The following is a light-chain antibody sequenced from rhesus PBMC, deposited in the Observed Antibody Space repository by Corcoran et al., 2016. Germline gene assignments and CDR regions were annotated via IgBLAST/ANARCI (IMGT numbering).Light chain of an antibody. Sequence: DIQMTQSPSSLSASVGDTVTITCRASQGISSYLAWYQQKPGKAPKPLIYYASNLASGVPSRFSGSGSGTEFTLTISSLQPEDFATYYCQQYNSAPPTFGGGTKVEIK. CDR3: QQYNSAPPT. CDR1: QGISSY. J-gene: IGKJ4*01. V-gene: IGKV1-37*01. CDR2: YAS.